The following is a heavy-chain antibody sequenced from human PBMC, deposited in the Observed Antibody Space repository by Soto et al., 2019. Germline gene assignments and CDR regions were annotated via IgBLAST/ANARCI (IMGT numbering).Heavy chain of an antibody. D-gene: IGHD6-19*01. CDR2: ISGSGGST. CDR3: AKDLLRIAVAGDY. J-gene: IGHJ4*02. Sequence: PGGSLQLSCAASGFTFSSYAMSCVRQAPGKGLEWVSAISGSGGSTYYADSVKGRFTISRDNSKNTLYLQMNSLRAEDTAVYYCAKDLLRIAVAGDYWGTGLLVTVSS. CDR1: GFTFSSYA. V-gene: IGHV3-23*01.